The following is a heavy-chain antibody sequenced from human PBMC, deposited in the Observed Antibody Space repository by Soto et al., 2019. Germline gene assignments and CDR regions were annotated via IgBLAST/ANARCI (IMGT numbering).Heavy chain of an antibody. CDR2: IHSTRSP. Sequence: SETLSLTCTVSGDSVSKYYWNWIRQPAGKGLEWIGRIHSTRSPNYNPSLKSRVTMSVDTSKNQFSLKLNLTSVTAADTAVYYCARSPAYGDYANLDTWGQGTLVTVYS. CDR3: ARSPAYGDYANLDT. D-gene: IGHD4-17*01. CDR1: GDSVSKYY. V-gene: IGHV4-4*07. J-gene: IGHJ5*02.